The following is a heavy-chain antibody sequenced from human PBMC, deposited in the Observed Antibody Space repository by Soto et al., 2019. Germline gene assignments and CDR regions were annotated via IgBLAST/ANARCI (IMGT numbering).Heavy chain of an antibody. CDR2: IDPSDAYT. J-gene: IGHJ6*02. V-gene: IGHV5-10-1*01. Sequence: GESLKLSCKGSGCRFTSYWISRVRQMPGKGLEWMGRIDPSDAYTNYSPSLQRHVTIEADKSISTAYLQWSSLRASDTAMYYCASGGWDSRSSLGGLNGMDVWGQGTTVTVSS. CDR1: GCRFTSYW. D-gene: IGHD6-6*01. CDR3: ASGGWDSRSSLGGLNGMDV.